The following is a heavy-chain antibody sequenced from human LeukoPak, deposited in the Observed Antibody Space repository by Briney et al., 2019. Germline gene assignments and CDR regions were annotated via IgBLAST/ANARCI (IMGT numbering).Heavy chain of an antibody. J-gene: IGHJ4*02. D-gene: IGHD4-17*01. V-gene: IGHV3-49*04. CDR1: GFPFGDYA. CDR3: ATGGSDYQNYQCPY. CDR2: IRSKVYGGTP. Sequence: PGGSLRLSCTCSGFPFGDYAMSWARQAPGKGLEWLGFIRSKVYGGTPEYAASVKGRFSFSRYDSQSIAYMQMNSLKTEDTAVYYYATGGSDYQNYQCPYWGQGTLVTVSS.